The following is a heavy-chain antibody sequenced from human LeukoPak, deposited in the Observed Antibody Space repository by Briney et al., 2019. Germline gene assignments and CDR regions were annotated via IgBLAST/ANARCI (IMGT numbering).Heavy chain of an antibody. CDR1: GFTFDDYG. Sequence: SGGSLRLSCAVSGFTFDDYGMSWVRQAPGKGLEWVPAINWNGATTDYADSVKGRFIISRDKVKNSLYLQMNSLRAEDTALYHCARVGEFPTLDLDYWGQGTPVTVSS. CDR2: INWNGATT. V-gene: IGHV3-20*01. D-gene: IGHD3-10*01. J-gene: IGHJ4*02. CDR3: ARVGEFPTLDLDY.